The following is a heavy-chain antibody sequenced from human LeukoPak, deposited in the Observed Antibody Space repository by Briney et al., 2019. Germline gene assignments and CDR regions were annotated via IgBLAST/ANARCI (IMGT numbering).Heavy chain of an antibody. CDR1: GFTFSSYW. J-gene: IGHJ4*02. D-gene: IGHD5-18*01. CDR2: INSDGSRT. V-gene: IGHV3-74*01. Sequence: HGGSLRLACAASGFTFSSYWMHWVRQAPGKGLVWVSHINSDGSRTNYADSVKGRFTISRDNAKNPLFLQMNSLRAEDTAVYYCARDRGYTYGYSFDYWGQGTLVTVSS. CDR3: ARDRGYTYGYSFDY.